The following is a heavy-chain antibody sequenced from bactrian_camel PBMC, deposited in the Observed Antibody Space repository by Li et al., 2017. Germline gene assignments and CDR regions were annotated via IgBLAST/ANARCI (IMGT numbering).Heavy chain of an antibody. CDR1: SAKTCKYD. CDR3: AADSSPATLGGGLKTGKGCVYFGY. CDR2: IDGDGGT. Sequence: HVQLVESGGGSVQAGGSLRLSCAVSSAKTCKYDMSWYRQAPGKEREFVARIDGDGGTAYADSVKGRFTISRDGAKKTSYLQMNSLQPEDTARYYCAADSSPATLGGGLKTGKGCVYFGYWGQGTQVTVS. J-gene: IGHJ6*01. D-gene: IGHD5*01. V-gene: IGHV3S53*01.